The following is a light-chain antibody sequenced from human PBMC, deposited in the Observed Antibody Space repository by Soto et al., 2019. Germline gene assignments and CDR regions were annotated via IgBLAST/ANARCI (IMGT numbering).Light chain of an antibody. CDR2: DVN. J-gene: IGLJ3*02. CDR1: SSDVGGYHY. Sequence: QSALTQPRSVSGSPGQSVTISCTGTSSDVGGYHYVSWYHQHPGKAPKLMIYDVNKRPSGVPDRFSGSKSGNTASLTISGLQAEDEADYYCCSYAGSYSWVFGGGTQLTVL. V-gene: IGLV2-11*01. CDR3: CSYAGSYSWV.